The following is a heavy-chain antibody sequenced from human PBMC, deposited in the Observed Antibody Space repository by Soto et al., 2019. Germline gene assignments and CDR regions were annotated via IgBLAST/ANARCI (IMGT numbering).Heavy chain of an antibody. J-gene: IGHJ4*02. D-gene: IGHD3-10*01. CDR2: ISGSGGRT. CDR1: GFTFSSYA. V-gene: IGHV3-23*01. Sequence: PGGSLRLSCAASGFTFSSYAITWVRQAPGKGLEWVSAISGSGGRTYYADSVKGRFTISRDNSKNTLYLQMNSLRAEDTAVYYCAKDPSPMVRGVMAFDYWGQGTLVTVSS. CDR3: AKDPSPMVRGVMAFDY.